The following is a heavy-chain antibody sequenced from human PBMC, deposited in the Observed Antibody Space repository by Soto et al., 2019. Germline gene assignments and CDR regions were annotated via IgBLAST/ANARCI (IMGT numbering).Heavy chain of an antibody. D-gene: IGHD6-13*01. J-gene: IGHJ4*02. CDR2: ISGSGGST. CDR1: GFTFSSYA. CDR3: AKENGYSSSWFEFDY. V-gene: IGHV3-23*01. Sequence: PGGSLRLYCAASGFTFSSYAMSWVRTAPGKGLEWVSAISGSGGSTYYADSVKGRFTISRDNSKNTLYLQMNSLRAEDTAVYYCAKENGYSSSWFEFDYWGQGTLVTVSS.